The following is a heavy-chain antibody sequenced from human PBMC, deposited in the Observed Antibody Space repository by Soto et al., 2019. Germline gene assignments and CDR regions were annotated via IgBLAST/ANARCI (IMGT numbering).Heavy chain of an antibody. CDR1: GGSINTFY. CDR3: AREGSYSAYNFAHGIQLWSFDF. CDR2: IFSSGST. J-gene: IGHJ4*02. Sequence: SEPLSLTCTVSGGSINTFYGSWVRQPAGKGLEWIGRIFSSGSTSFNPSLESRVAMSVDTSKNHFSLNLSSVTAADMAVYYCAREGSYSAYNFAHGIQLWSFDFWGQGALITVSS. D-gene: IGHD5-12*01. V-gene: IGHV4-4*07.